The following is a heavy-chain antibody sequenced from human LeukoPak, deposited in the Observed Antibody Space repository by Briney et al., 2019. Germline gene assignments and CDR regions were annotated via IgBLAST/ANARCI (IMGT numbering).Heavy chain of an antibody. J-gene: IGHJ4*02. CDR2: INPNSGGT. V-gene: IGHV1-2*02. CDR1: GGTFSSYA. CDR3: ARDGECTNGVCYYFDY. D-gene: IGHD2-8*01. Sequence: ASVKVSCKASGGTFSSYAISWVRQAPGQGLEWMGWINPNSGGTNYAQKFQGRVTMTRDTSISTAYMELSRLRSDDTAVYYCARDGECTNGVCYYFDYWGQGTLVTVSS.